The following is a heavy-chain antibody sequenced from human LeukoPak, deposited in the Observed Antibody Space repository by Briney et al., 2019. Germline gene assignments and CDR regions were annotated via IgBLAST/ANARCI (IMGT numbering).Heavy chain of an antibody. J-gene: IGHJ4*02. Sequence: GRSLRLSCAASGFTFSSYAMHWVRQAPGKGLEWVAVISYDGSNKYYADSVKGRITISRDNSKNTLYLQMNSLRAEDTAVYYCARGGAYSYGYLDYWGQGTLVTVSS. CDR1: GFTFSSYA. CDR2: ISYDGSNK. V-gene: IGHV3-30*01. D-gene: IGHD5-18*01. CDR3: ARGGAYSYGYLDY.